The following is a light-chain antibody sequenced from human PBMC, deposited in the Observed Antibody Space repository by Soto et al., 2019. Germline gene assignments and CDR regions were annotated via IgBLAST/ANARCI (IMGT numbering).Light chain of an antibody. J-gene: IGKJ1*01. CDR3: QQYQNLWT. Sequence: IVMTQSPATVSVSPGARATMSXRASQTIYINVAWYQQRPGQPTRXXIYXASSRATGIPAMFSGSGSGTEFTLTINSLQSEDVAVYYCQQYQNLWTFGQGTKVDIK. CDR1: QTIYIN. V-gene: IGKV3-15*01. CDR2: XAS.